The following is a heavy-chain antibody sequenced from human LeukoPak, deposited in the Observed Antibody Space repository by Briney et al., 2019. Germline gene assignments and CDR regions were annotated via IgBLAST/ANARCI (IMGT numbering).Heavy chain of an antibody. Sequence: SETLSLTCTVSGVSVSSGSYYWSWIRQPPGKGLEWIGYIYYSASTNYNPSLKSRVTISVDTSKNQFSLKLSSVTAADTALYYCARYDYGDCWFDPWGQGTLVTVSS. CDR1: GVSVSSGSYY. V-gene: IGHV4-61*01. J-gene: IGHJ5*02. CDR3: ARYDYGDCWFDP. D-gene: IGHD4-17*01. CDR2: IYYSAST.